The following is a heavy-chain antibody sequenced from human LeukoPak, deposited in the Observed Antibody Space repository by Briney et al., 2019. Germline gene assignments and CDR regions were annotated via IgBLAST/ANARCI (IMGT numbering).Heavy chain of an antibody. V-gene: IGHV4-61*08. CDR1: GGSISSGGYS. CDR3: ARDPSGYFNY. D-gene: IGHD3-22*01. Sequence: SETLSLTCAVSGGSISSGGYSWSWIRQPPGKGLEWIGYIYYSGSTNYNPSLKSRVTISVDTSKKQFSLKLSSVTAADTAVYYCARDPSGYFNYWGQGTLATVSS. J-gene: IGHJ4*02. CDR2: IYYSGST.